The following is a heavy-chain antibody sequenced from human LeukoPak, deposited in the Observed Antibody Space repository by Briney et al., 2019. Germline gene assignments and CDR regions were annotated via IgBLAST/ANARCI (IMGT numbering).Heavy chain of an antibody. V-gene: IGHV4-59*01. Sequence: PSETLSLTCTVSGGPISNYYWNWIRQPPGKGLEWIGYVYYSGSTNYNPSLKSRVTISVDTSKNQFSLKLSSVTAADTAVYYCARGYLLGSGSHICFDPWGQGTLVTVSS. CDR2: VYYSGST. CDR1: GGPISNYY. J-gene: IGHJ5*02. D-gene: IGHD3-10*01. CDR3: ARGYLLGSGSHICFDP.